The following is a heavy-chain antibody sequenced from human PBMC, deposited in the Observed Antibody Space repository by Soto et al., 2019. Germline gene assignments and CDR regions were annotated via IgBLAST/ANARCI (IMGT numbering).Heavy chain of an antibody. Sequence: ASVKVSCKASGYTFTSYDINWVRQATGQGLEWMGWMNPNSGNTGCAQKFQGRVTMTRNTSISTAYMELSSLRSEDTAVYYCARPDSSGYSGYYFDYWGQGTLVTVSS. CDR3: ARPDSSGYSGYYFDY. D-gene: IGHD3-22*01. CDR2: MNPNSGNT. V-gene: IGHV1-8*01. J-gene: IGHJ4*02. CDR1: GYTFTSYD.